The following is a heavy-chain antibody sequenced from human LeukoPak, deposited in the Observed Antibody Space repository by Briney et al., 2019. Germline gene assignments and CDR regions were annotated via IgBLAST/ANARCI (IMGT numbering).Heavy chain of an antibody. J-gene: IGHJ4*02. CDR3: ARGGSYGDYPTDY. Sequence: GGSLRLSCAASGFTFSSYGMHWVRQAPGKGLEWVAVIWYDGSNKYYADSVKGRFTISRDNSKNTLYLQMNSLRAEDTAVYYCARGGSYGDYPTDYWGQGTLVTVSS. CDR1: GFTFSSYG. V-gene: IGHV3-33*01. D-gene: IGHD4-17*01. CDR2: IWYDGSNK.